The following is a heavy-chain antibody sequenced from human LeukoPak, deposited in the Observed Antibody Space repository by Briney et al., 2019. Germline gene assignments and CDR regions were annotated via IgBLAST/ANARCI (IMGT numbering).Heavy chain of an antibody. D-gene: IGHD3-10*01. Sequence: GASVKVSCKASGYTFTSYDINWVRQATGQGLEWMGWMNPNSGNTGYAQKFQGRVTMTRNTSISTAYMELSSLRSEDTAVYYCARHLWFGAFMDVWGQGTTVTVSS. CDR1: GYTFTSYD. CDR3: ARHLWFGAFMDV. J-gene: IGHJ6*02. V-gene: IGHV1-8*01. CDR2: MNPNSGNT.